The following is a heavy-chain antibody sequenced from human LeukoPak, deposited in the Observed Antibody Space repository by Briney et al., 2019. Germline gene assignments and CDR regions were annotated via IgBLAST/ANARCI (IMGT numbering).Heavy chain of an antibody. D-gene: IGHD3-22*01. Sequence: GGSLRLSCAASGFTFISYGMHWVGQAPGKGLEWVAFIRYDGSNKYYADSVKGRFTISRDNSKNTLYLQMNSLRAEDTAVYYCAKDSLYYYDSSGEGYFDYWGQGTLVTVSS. CDR3: AKDSLYYYDSSGEGYFDY. J-gene: IGHJ4*02. CDR2: IRYDGSNK. V-gene: IGHV3-30*02. CDR1: GFTFISYG.